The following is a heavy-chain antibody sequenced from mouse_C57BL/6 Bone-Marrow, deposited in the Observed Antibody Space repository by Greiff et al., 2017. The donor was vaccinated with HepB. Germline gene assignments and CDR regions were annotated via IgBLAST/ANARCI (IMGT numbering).Heavy chain of an antibody. CDR3: TTTTVVATGNY. CDR2: IDPENGDT. V-gene: IGHV14-4*01. J-gene: IGHJ2*01. D-gene: IGHD1-1*01. CDR1: GFNIKDDY. Sequence: VQLQQSGAELVRPGASVKLSCTASGFNIKDDYMHWVKQRPEQGLEWIGWIDPENGDTEYASKFQGKATITADTSSNTAYLQLSSLTSEDTAVYYCTTTTVVATGNYGGQGTTLTVS.